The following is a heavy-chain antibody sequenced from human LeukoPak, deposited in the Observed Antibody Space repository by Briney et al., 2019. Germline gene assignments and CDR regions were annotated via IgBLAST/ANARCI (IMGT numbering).Heavy chain of an antibody. CDR2: INAGNGNT. CDR3: ARGWLAETTVVTPYNY. J-gene: IGHJ4*02. D-gene: IGHD4-23*01. Sequence: ASVKVSCKASGYTFTSYAMHWVRQAPGQRLEWMGWINAGNGNTKYSQKFQGRVTITAVESMRTAYMELSSLRSEDTGVYYCARGWLAETTVVTPYNYWGQGTLVTVSS. CDR1: GYTFTSYA. V-gene: IGHV1-3*01.